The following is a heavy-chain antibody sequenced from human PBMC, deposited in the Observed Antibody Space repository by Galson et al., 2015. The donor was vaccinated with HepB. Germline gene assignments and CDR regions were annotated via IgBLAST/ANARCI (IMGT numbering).Heavy chain of an antibody. V-gene: IGHV3-21*01. CDR2: ISSSSSYI. CDR1: GFTFSSYS. J-gene: IGHJ6*02. Sequence: SLRLSCAASGFTFSSYSMNWVRQAPGKGLEWVSSISSSSSYIYYADSVKGRFTVSRDNAKNSLYLQMNSLRAEDTAVYYCARDADPGALGVPYYYYGMDVWGQGTTVTVSS. CDR3: ARDADPGALGVPYYYYGMDV. D-gene: IGHD3-16*01.